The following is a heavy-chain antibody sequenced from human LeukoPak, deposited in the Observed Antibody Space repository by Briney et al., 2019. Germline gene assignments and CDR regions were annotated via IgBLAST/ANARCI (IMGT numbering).Heavy chain of an antibody. J-gene: IGHJ4*02. D-gene: IGHD3-22*01. Sequence: PGGSLRLSCAASGXTLGTSSMNWVRQAPGKGLEWVSYISASSSTIYYTDSVKGRFTISRDNAKNSLYLQMNSLRDEDTAVYYCARDHPYYFDSTSFDYWGQGTLVTVSS. CDR3: ARDHPYYFDSTSFDY. V-gene: IGHV3-48*02. CDR2: ISASSSTI. CDR1: GXTLGTSS.